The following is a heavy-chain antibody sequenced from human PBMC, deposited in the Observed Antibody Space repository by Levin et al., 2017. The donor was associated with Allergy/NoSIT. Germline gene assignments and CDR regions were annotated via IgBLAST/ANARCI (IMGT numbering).Heavy chain of an antibody. CDR2: ISNSGNT. V-gene: IGHV4-59*02. Sequence: SETLSLTCTVSGGSVSDFWWRWIRQPPGKGLDHIGYISNSGNTNYNPSVRSRVTISTDTSKNQVSLELYSVTAADTAVYFCARGHYGNWGQGTMVTVSS. D-gene: IGHD3-10*01. CDR3: ARGHYGN. J-gene: IGHJ3*01. CDR1: GGSVSDFW.